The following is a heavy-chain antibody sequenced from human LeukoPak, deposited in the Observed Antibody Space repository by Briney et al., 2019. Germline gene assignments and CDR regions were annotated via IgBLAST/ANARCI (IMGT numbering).Heavy chain of an antibody. Sequence: ASVKISCETPVYTFTRYLIHWVRQAPGHGLEWMWRIYPYSGDTNFAQKFQGRVTLTRDTSITTAYMDLSSLTPDDTAVYFCARDQGSLTRSWYTGYWGQGTQVTVSS. CDR2: IYPYSGDT. V-gene: IGHV1-2*06. D-gene: IGHD6-13*01. CDR1: VYTFTRYL. CDR3: ARDQGSLTRSWYTGY. J-gene: IGHJ4*02.